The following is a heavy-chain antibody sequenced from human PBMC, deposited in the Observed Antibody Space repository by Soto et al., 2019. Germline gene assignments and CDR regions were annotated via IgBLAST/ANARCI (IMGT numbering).Heavy chain of an antibody. CDR2: IRSRGNRYAT. D-gene: IGHD4-17*01. CDR1: GFTFSALA. J-gene: IGHJ3*01. Sequence: EVQLVESGGGLVQPGGSLKLSCAASGFTFSALAINWVRQASGKGLEWVGRIRSRGNRYATAYAASVKGRFTISRDDSKNTAYLQMNTLRTEDTAVYYCSSYDYDDSMGGFDVWGQGTMVSVSS. CDR3: SSYDYDDSMGGFDV. V-gene: IGHV3-73*02.